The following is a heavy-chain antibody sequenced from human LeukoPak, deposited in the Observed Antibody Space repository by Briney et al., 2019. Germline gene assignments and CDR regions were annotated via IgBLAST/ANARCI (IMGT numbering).Heavy chain of an antibody. CDR3: ARVSGGYYYVRFDP. CDR2: IYHSGST. CDR1: GYSISSGYY. Sequence: KPSETLSLTCTVSGYSISSGYYWGWIRQPPGKGLEWIGSIYHSGSTYYNPSLKSRDTISVDTSKNQFSLKLSSVTAADTAVYYCARVSGGYYYVRFDPWGQGTLVTVSS. D-gene: IGHD3-22*01. V-gene: IGHV4-38-2*02. J-gene: IGHJ5*02.